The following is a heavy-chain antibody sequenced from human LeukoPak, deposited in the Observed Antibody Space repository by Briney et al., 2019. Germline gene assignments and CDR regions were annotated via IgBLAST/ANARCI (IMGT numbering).Heavy chain of an antibody. D-gene: IGHD3-10*01. CDR3: AREGGYYGSGSYNRFDP. CDR2: IIPIFGTA. V-gene: IGHV1-69*05. Sequence: SVKVSCKASGGTFSSYAISWVRQAPGQGLEWMGRIIPIFGTANYAQKSQGRVTITTDESTSTAYMELSSLRSEDTAVYYCAREGGYYGSGSYNRFDPWGQGTLVTVSS. J-gene: IGHJ5*02. CDR1: GGTFSSYA.